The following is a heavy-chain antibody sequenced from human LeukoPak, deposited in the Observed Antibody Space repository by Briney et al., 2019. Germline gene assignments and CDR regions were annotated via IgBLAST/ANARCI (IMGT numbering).Heavy chain of an antibody. D-gene: IGHD6-13*01. Sequence: GGSLRLSCAASGFTFDDYGMIWVRRSTGKGLEWVSDINWNGGSTGYADSVKGRFTISRDNAKNSLYLQMNSLRAEDTALYYCARLIAAAGQEDYWGQGTLVTVSS. V-gene: IGHV3-20*04. CDR2: INWNGGST. CDR3: ARLIAAAGQEDY. CDR1: GFTFDDYG. J-gene: IGHJ4*02.